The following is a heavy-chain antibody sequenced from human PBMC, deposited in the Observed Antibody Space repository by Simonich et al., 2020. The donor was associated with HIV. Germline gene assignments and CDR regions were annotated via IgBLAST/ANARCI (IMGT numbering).Heavy chain of an antibody. Sequence: QVQLQESGPGLVKPSETLSLTCVVSGYSISSGYYWCWVRQPPGKELEWIGSIYHDGVTDSIPSLKSRVTISLNTSKTQFSLKLSSVTAADTSVYFCARDSTHSSGYNYYYHGMDVWGQGTTVTVSS. CDR1: GYSISSGYY. D-gene: IGHD3-22*01. J-gene: IGHJ6*02. CDR3: ARDSTHSSGYNYYYHGMDV. V-gene: IGHV4-38-2*02. CDR2: IYHDGVT.